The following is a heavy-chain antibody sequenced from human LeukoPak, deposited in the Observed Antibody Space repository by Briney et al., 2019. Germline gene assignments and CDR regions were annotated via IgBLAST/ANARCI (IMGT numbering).Heavy chain of an antibody. CDR1: GFTFSNYV. CDR3: ARDAYYDSSGYYPNY. D-gene: IGHD3-22*01. Sequence: GVLRLSCAVSGFTFSNYVMIWVRQAPGKGLEWVSAISGTGVNTFYADSVKGRFTMSRDNPKNSLYLQMNSLRAEDTAVYYCARDAYYDSSGYYPNYWGQGTLVTVSS. CDR2: ISGTGVNT. J-gene: IGHJ4*02. V-gene: IGHV3-23*01.